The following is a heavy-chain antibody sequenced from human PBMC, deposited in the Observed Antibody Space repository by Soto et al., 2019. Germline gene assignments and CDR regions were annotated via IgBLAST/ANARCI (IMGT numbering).Heavy chain of an antibody. J-gene: IGHJ6*02. CDR3: AIRSYDFWSGYHTAYYYYGMDV. Sequence: ASVKVSCKASGGTFNSYAISRVRQAPGQGLEWMGGIIPIFGTANYAQKFQGRVTITADESTSTAYMELSSLRSEDTAVYYCAIRSYDFWSGYHTAYYYYGMDVWGQGTTVTVSS. V-gene: IGHV1-69*13. CDR1: GGTFNSYA. CDR2: IIPIFGTA. D-gene: IGHD3-3*01.